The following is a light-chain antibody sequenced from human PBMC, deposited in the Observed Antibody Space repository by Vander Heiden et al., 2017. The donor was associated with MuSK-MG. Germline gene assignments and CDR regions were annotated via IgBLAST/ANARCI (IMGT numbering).Light chain of an antibody. CDR2: AAF. V-gene: IGKV1-27*01. Sequence: DIQMTQSPSSLSASVGDRVTITCRASQGISNYLAWYQQKLGKGPKLLIYAAFTLQSGVPSRFTGSGSGTEFTLTISSRQPEDVAPYYCQNDNSADLVTFGHGTKVDIK. J-gene: IGKJ3*01. CDR3: QNDNSADLVT. CDR1: QGISNY.